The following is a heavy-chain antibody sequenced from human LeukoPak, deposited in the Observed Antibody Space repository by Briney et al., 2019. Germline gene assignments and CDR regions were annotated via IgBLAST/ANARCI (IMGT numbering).Heavy chain of an antibody. Sequence: GRSLRLSCAASGFTFRSYAMHWVRQAPGKGLEWVSSISSSSSYIYYADSVKGRFTISRDNAKNSLYLQMNSLRAEDTAVYYCAREPRGGGSGSYNYMDVWGKGTTVTISS. CDR2: ISSSSSYI. D-gene: IGHD3-10*01. CDR3: AREPRGGGSGSYNYMDV. J-gene: IGHJ6*03. V-gene: IGHV3-21*01. CDR1: GFTFRSYA.